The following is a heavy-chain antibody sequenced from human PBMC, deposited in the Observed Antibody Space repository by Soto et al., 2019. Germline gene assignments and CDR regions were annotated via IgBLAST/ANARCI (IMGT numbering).Heavy chain of an antibody. V-gene: IGHV3-33*01. CDR3: ARDGWFGAYGMDV. D-gene: IGHD3-10*01. CDR1: GFSFSSYG. CDR2: IWYDGSNK. Sequence: QVQLVESGGGVVQPGRSLRLSCAASGFSFSSYGMYWVRQAPGKGLEWVAIIWYDGSNKKYADSVKGRFTISRDKPKNTLYREMNSLRAEDTAVYYCARDGWFGAYGMDVWGQGTTVTVSS. J-gene: IGHJ6*02.